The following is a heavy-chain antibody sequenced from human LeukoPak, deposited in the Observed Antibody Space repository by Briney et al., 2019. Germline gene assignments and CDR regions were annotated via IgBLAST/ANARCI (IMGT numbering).Heavy chain of an antibody. CDR3: ARGGLGGSYYLIDY. Sequence: ASVKVSCKASGYTFTNYGISWVRQAPGQGLEWMGRINPNSGGTNYAQKFQGRVTLTRGTSISTAYMELSRLRSDDTAVYYCARGGLGGSYYLIDYWGQGTLVTVSS. CDR1: GYTFTNYG. CDR2: INPNSGGT. J-gene: IGHJ4*02. V-gene: IGHV1-2*06. D-gene: IGHD1-26*01.